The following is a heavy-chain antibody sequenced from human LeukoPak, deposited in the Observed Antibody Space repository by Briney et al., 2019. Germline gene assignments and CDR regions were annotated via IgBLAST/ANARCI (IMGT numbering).Heavy chain of an antibody. Sequence: GSLRLSCAASGFTFSSYWMHWVRQAPGKGLVWVSRINTDGSSTSYADSVKGRFTISRDNAKNTLYLQMNSLRADDTAVYYCARDPYYYDSSGYTGMDYWGQGTLVTVSS. D-gene: IGHD3-22*01. CDR2: INTDGSST. CDR1: GFTFSSYW. J-gene: IGHJ4*02. CDR3: ARDPYYYDSSGYTGMDY. V-gene: IGHV3-74*01.